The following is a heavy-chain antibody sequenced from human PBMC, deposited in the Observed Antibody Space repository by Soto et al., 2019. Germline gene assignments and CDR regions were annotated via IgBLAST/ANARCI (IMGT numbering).Heavy chain of an antibody. J-gene: IGHJ3*01. Sequence: QDQLVQSGAEVKKPGASVKVSCKASVFTSSGISWVRQAPGQRLEWMGWISTHNGNTIYAQKFQGSVIMTMDTSTTTVYIELRSLRPDDTAVYLCAREGILGLFDAYDLWGQGTMVTVSS. D-gene: IGHD3-3*01. V-gene: IGHV1-18*04. CDR1: VFTSSG. CDR2: ISTHNGNT. CDR3: AREGILGLFDAYDL.